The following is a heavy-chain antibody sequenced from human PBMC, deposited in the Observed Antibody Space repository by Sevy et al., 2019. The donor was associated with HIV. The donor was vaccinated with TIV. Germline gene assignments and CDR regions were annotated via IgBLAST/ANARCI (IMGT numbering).Heavy chain of an antibody. CDR2: ISGSGTST. Sequence: GGSLRLSCAAFGFSFSTYAMTWVRQAPGKGLEWVSGISGSGTSTYYTDSVKGRFTISRDNSKNTVYLQMNNLRAEDTAVYYCGKVSIFGVGGFYDYWGQGTLVTVSS. V-gene: IGHV3-23*01. J-gene: IGHJ4*02. D-gene: IGHD3-3*01. CDR3: GKVSIFGVGGFYDY. CDR1: GFSFSTYA.